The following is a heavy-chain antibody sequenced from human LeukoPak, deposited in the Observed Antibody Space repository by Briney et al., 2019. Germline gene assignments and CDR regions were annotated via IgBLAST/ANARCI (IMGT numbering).Heavy chain of an antibody. CDR2: IYNDGTT. D-gene: IGHD1-1*01. V-gene: IGHV3-53*01. J-gene: IGHJ4*02. CDR1: GFSVSSNY. CDR3: ARGTRD. Sequence: GGSLRLSCAASGFSVSSNYMTWVRQAPGKGLEWVSLIYNDGTTYYADSVKGRFTISRDNSKNTLYLQMNSLRGEDTALYYCARGTRDWGQGTLVSVSS.